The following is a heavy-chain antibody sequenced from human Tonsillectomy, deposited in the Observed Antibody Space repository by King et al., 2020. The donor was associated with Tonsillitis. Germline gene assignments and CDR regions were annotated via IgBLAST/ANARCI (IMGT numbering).Heavy chain of an antibody. CDR2: IYYSGGT. CDR1: GGSISSGDYY. D-gene: IGHD3-10*01. Sequence: QLQESGPGLVKPSQTLSLTCTVSGGSISSGDYYWSWIRQPPGKGLGWIGYIYYSGGTYYNPSPKSRVTISVETSKNQFSLKLSSVTAADTAVYYCARDSGPPLSLDYWGQGTLVTVSS. V-gene: IGHV4-30-4*01. CDR3: ARDSGPPLSLDY. J-gene: IGHJ4*02.